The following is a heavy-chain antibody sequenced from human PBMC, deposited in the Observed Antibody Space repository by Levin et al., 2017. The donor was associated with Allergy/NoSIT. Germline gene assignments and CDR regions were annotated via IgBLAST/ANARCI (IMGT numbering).Heavy chain of an antibody. V-gene: IGHV1-46*04. J-gene: IGHJ4*02. CDR1: GYTFTNYY. Sequence: ASVKVSCKASGYTFTNYYMHWVRQAPGQGLEWMGMINPSGGSTTYTQRLQGRVTMTRDTSTSTVDLELSSLRSEDTAVYFCARDSTSRGYSYGFDYWGQGTLVTVSS. CDR3: ARDSTSRGYSYGFDY. D-gene: IGHD5-18*01. CDR2: INPSGGST.